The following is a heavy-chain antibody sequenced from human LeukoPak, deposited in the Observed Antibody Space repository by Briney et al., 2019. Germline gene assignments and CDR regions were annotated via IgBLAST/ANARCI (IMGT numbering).Heavy chain of an antibody. CDR1: GFTFSSYA. CDR2: ITSNGGNT. Sequence: GGSLRLSCATSGFTFSSYALHWVRQAPGERLEYVSAITSNGGNTYYANFVKGRFTISRDNSKNTLYLQMGSLRAEDMAVYYCATAAHGGYYDLWGQGTQVTVSP. CDR3: ATAAHGGYYDL. J-gene: IGHJ5*02. D-gene: IGHD3-3*01. V-gene: IGHV3-64*01.